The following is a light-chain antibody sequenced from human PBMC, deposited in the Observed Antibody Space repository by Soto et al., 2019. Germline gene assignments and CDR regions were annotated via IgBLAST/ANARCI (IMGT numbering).Light chain of an antibody. V-gene: IGKV1-33*01. CDR3: QQYDDLPIT. Sequence: DIQMNQSPSSLSVSVGDRVTITCQASHDITNFLNWYQQKQGKAPKLLIYDVSKLEKGVPSRLSGSASGTDFTLTISSLQPEDIATYFCQQYDDLPITFGQGTRLDVK. J-gene: IGKJ5*01. CDR1: HDITNF. CDR2: DVS.